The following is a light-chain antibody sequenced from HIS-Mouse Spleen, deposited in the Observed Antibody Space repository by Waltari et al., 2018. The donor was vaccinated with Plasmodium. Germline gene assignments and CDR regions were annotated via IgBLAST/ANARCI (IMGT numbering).Light chain of an antibody. CDR3: YSTDSSGNHRV. V-gene: IGLV3-10*01. CDR1: ALPTKY. J-gene: IGLJ3*02. CDR2: EDS. Sequence: SYELTQPPSVSVSPGQTARITCSGDALPTKYAYWYQQKSGQAPVLVFYEDSKRPSGMPGRFSGSSSGTMATLTISGAQVEDEADYYCYSTDSSGNHRVFGGGTKLTVL.